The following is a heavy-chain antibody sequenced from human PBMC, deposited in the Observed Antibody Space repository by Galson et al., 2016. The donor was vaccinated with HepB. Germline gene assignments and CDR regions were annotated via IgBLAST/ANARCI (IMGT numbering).Heavy chain of an antibody. CDR2: ISYDENDK. J-gene: IGHJ4*02. D-gene: IGHD3-16*01. V-gene: IGHV3-30*03. CDR3: VSGNYGLFFDY. Sequence: SLRLSCAASGFTFSNYGMHWVRQAPGKGLEWVAVISYDENDKYYADSVKGRFTISRDNSKNTLYLQMNSLRTEDTAVYYCVSGNYGLFFDYWGQGTLVTVSS. CDR1: GFTFSNYG.